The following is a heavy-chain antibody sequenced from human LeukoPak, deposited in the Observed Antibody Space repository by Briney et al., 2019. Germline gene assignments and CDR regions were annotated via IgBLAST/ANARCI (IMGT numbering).Heavy chain of an antibody. J-gene: IGHJ4*02. D-gene: IGHD3-10*01. CDR2: INPGNGNT. V-gene: IGHV1-3*01. CDR1: GYTFTTYG. CDR3: ARDLGFGEPRLRFDY. Sequence: ASVTVSCKASGYTFTTYGISWVRLAPGQGLEWMGWINPGNGNTKYSQKFQGRVTITRDTSASTAYMDLSSLRPEDTAVYYCARDLGFGEPRLRFDYWGQGTLVTVSS.